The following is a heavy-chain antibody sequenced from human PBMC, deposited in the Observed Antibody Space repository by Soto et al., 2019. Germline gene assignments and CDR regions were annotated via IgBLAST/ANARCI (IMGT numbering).Heavy chain of an antibody. CDR1: DYTFTSYG. V-gene: IGHV1-18*01. CDR3: ARDARYYDFWSGYSTPFDY. D-gene: IGHD3-3*01. J-gene: IGHJ4*02. Sequence: ASVKVSCKASDYTFTSYGISWVRQAPGQGLEWMGWISAYNGNTNYAQKLQGRVTMTTDTSTSTAYMELRSLRSDDTAVYYCARDARYYDFWSGYSTPFDYWGQGTLVTVSS. CDR2: ISAYNGNT.